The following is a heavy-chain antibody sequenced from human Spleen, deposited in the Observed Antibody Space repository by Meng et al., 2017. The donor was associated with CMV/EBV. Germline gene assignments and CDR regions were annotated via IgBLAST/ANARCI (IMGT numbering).Heavy chain of an antibody. CDR1: GDSISSYY. J-gene: IGHJ6*02. Sequence: SETLSLTCTVSGDSISSYYWSWIRQPPGKRLEWIGYIYYSGSINYNPSLRSRVTISVDTSKNQSSLKLSSVTPADTAVYYCAKTTRRFGLDVWGQGTTVTVSS. CDR2: IYYSGSI. CDR3: AKTTRRFGLDV. V-gene: IGHV4-59*01. D-gene: IGHD1-1*01.